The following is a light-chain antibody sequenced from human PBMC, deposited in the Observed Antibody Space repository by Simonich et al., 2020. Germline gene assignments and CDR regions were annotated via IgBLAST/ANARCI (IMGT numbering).Light chain of an antibody. CDR1: SRDVGGYNY. CDR3: SSYTSSSPWV. Sequence: QSALTQPASVPGSPGQSITISCTGTSRDVGGYNYVSWYQQHPGKAPKLMIYDVSKRPSGVSNRFAGSKSGNTASLTISGLQAEDEADYYCSSYTSSSPWVFGGGTKLTVL. CDR2: DVS. V-gene: IGLV2-14*01. J-gene: IGLJ3*02.